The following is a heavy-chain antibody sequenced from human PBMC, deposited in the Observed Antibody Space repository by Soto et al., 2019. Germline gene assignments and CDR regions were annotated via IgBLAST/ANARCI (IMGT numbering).Heavy chain of an antibody. V-gene: IGHV4-34*01. D-gene: IGHD1-26*01. CDR1: GGSFSGYY. J-gene: IGHJ4*02. CDR2: INHSGST. CDR3: ARPRAGWELPDYFDY. Sequence: SETLSLTCAVYGGSFSGYYWSWIRQPPGKGLEWIGEINHSGSTNYILSLKSRVTISVDTSKNQFSLNLRSVTAADTAVYYCARPRAGWELPDYFDYWGQGTLVTVSS.